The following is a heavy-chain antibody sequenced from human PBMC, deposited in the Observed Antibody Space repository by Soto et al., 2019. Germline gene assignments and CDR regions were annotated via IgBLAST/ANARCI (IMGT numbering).Heavy chain of an antibody. V-gene: IGHV3-11*01. D-gene: IGHD3-10*01. CDR2: ISGDATTT. J-gene: IGHJ4*02. CDR3: ASDPYYYASGF. Sequence: QVQLVESGGGLVEPGGSLRLSCAASGFRFSDHYMTWIRQAPGKGLEWVSKISGDATTTYHADSVKGRFTVSRDNAKNSVYLQMNSLRVEDTAVYYCASDPYYYASGFWGQGTLVTVSS. CDR1: GFRFSDHY.